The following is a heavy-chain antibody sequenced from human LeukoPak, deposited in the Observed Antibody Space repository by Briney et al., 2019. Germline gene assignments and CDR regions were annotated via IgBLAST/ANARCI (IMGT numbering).Heavy chain of an antibody. J-gene: IGHJ4*02. V-gene: IGHV4-4*07. Sequence: SETLSLTCTVSGGSISSYSWSWIRQPAGKGLEWIGRLYTSGSTNYNPSLKSRVTMSVDTSKNQFSLKLTSMTAADTAVYYCARGGSSGYYYGWGQGILVTVSS. CDR2: LYTSGST. D-gene: IGHD3-22*01. CDR1: GGSISSYS. CDR3: ARGGSSGYYYG.